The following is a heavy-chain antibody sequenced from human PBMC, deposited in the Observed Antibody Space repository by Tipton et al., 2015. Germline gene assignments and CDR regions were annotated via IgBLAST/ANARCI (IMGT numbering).Heavy chain of an antibody. Sequence: SLRLSCAASGFTFSRYTMNWVRQAPGKGLEWVSSISSSSSYIYYADSVKGRFTISRDNAKNSLYLQMNSLRAEDTAVYYCASGGSDYVWGRYTMHYYYGMDVWGQGTTVTVSS. CDR1: GFTFSRYT. D-gene: IGHD3-16*01. CDR3: ASGGSDYVWGRYTMHYYYGMDV. CDR2: ISSSSSYI. V-gene: IGHV3-21*01. J-gene: IGHJ6*02.